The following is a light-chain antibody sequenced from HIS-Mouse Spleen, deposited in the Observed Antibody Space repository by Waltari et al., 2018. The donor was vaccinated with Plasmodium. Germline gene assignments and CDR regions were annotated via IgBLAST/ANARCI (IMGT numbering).Light chain of an antibody. Sequence: DIVMTQSPLSLPVTPGAPASISCRSSQSLLHSNGYNYLDWYLQKRGQSPQLLIYLGSNRAAGVPDRFSGSGSGTDFTLKISRVEAEDVGVYYCRQALQTPRYTFGQGTKLEIK. CDR1: QSLLHSNGYNY. CDR2: LGS. CDR3: RQALQTPRYT. J-gene: IGKJ2*01. V-gene: IGKV2-28*01.